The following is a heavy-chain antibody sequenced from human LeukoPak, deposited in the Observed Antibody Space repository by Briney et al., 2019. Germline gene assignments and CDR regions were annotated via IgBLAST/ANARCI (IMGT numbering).Heavy chain of an antibody. J-gene: IGHJ4*02. CDR2: IYYSGST. D-gene: IGHD3-22*01. Sequence: SETLSLTCTVSGGSISSYYWSWIRQPPGKGLEWIGYIYYSGSTNYNPSLKSRVTISVDTSKNQFSLKLSSVTAADTAVYYCARHARDYYDSSGYYDYWGQGTLVTVSS. V-gene: IGHV4-59*08. CDR3: ARHARDYYDSSGYYDY. CDR1: GGSISSYY.